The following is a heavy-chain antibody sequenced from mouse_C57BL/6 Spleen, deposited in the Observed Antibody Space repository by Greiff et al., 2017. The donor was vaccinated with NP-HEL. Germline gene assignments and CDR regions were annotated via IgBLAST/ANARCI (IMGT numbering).Heavy chain of an antibody. CDR1: GYTFTDYY. V-gene: IGHV1-26*01. J-gene: IGHJ2*01. CDR3: ARDYYGSSPVLYFDY. D-gene: IGHD1-1*01. CDR2: INPNNGGT. Sequence: VQLQQSGPELVKPGASVKISCKASGYTFTDYYMNWVKQSHGKSLEWIGDINPNNGGTSYNQKFKGKATLTVDKSSSTAYMELRSLTSEDSAVYYCARDYYGSSPVLYFDYWGQGTTLTVSS.